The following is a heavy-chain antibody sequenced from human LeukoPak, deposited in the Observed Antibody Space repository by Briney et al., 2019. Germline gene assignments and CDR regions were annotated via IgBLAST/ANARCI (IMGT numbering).Heavy chain of an antibody. D-gene: IGHD6-13*01. CDR3: ARAYSSSWYYFDY. J-gene: IGHJ4*02. CDR1: GYSISSGYY. Sequence: IPSETLSLTCTVSGYSISSGYYWGWIRQPPGKGLEWIGSIYHSGCTYYNPSLKSRVTISVDTSKNQFSLKLSSVTAADTAVYYCARAYSSSWYYFDYWGQGTLVTVSS. CDR2: IYHSGCT. V-gene: IGHV4-38-2*02.